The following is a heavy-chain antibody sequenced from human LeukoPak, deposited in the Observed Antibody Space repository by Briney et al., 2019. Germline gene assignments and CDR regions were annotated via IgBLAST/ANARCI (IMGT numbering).Heavy chain of an antibody. D-gene: IGHD6-19*01. Sequence: SETLSLTCTVSGGSISSGGYYWSWIRQHPGKGLEWIGYIYYSGSTYYNPSLKSRVTISVDTSKNQFSLKLSSVTAADTAVYYCARLGSSGWYVLWGQGTMVTVSS. V-gene: IGHV4-31*03. CDR1: GGSISSGGYY. CDR2: IYYSGST. CDR3: ARLGSSGWYVL. J-gene: IGHJ3*01.